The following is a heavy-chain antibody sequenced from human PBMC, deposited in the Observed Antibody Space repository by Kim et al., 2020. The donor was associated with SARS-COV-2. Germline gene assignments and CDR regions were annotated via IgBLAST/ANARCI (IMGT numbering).Heavy chain of an antibody. J-gene: IGHJ4*02. V-gene: IGHV6-1*01. CDR2: TYYRSKWYT. CDR1: GDSVSSNSIA. D-gene: IGHD5-18*01. Sequence: SQTLSLTCAISGDSVSSNSIAWNWIRQSPSRGLVWLGRTYYRSKWYTDYAVSVESRITINPDTSKNQFSLQLSSVTPEDTAVYYCAGGYGGGGWVEYWGQGTLVTVSS. CDR3: AGGYGGGGWVEY.